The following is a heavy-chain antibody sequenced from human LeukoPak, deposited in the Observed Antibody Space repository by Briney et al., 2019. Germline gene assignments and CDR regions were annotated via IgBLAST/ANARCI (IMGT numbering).Heavy chain of an antibody. D-gene: IGHD4-23*01. J-gene: IGHJ5*02. CDR1: GFTFSSYS. CDR3: ARDTVTTVVTPGYFWFDP. V-gene: IGHV3-48*01. CDR2: ISSSSSTI. Sequence: GGSLRLSCAASGFTFSSYSMNWVRQAPGKGLEWVSYISSSSSTIYYADSVKGRFTISRDNAKSSLYLQMNSLRAEDTAVYYCARDTVTTVVTPGYFWFDPWGQGTLVTVSS.